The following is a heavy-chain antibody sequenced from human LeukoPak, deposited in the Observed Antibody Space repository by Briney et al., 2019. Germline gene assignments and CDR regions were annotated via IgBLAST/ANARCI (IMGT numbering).Heavy chain of an antibody. V-gene: IGHV3-23*01. J-gene: IGHJ4*02. CDR2: VSGSGGST. CDR3: AKRGVVIRVILVGFHKEAYYFDS. CDR1: GFTFSNNG. Sequence: GTSLRLSCAASGFTFSNNGMHCVRQAPGKALEWVAGVSGSGGSTNYADSVKGRFTISRDNPKNTLYLQMNSLRAEDMAVYFCAKRGVVIRVILVGFHKEAYYFDSWGQGALVTVSS. D-gene: IGHD3-22*01.